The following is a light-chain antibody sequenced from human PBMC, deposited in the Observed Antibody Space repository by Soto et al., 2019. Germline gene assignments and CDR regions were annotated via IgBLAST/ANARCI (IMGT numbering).Light chain of an antibody. CDR2: EVT. Sequence: QSALTQPPSASGSPGQSVTISCTGTSSDVGAYNYVSWYQQHPGKAPKLMIYEVTKRPSGVPDRLSGSKSGNTASLSVSGLQAEDEADYYCSSYAGSNNLLFGGGTKLTVL. J-gene: IGLJ2*01. V-gene: IGLV2-8*01. CDR1: SSDVGAYNY. CDR3: SSYAGSNNLL.